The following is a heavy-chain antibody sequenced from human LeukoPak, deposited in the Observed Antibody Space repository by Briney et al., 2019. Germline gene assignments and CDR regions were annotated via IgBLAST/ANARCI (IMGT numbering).Heavy chain of an antibody. CDR1: GFTFSSYG. D-gene: IGHD2-15*01. CDR2: ISHDGSNI. CDR3: AKDPYRVVVATGNYLDP. V-gene: IGHV3-30*18. Sequence: GRSLRLSCAASGFTFSSYGMHWVRQAPGKGLEWVAVISHDGSNIYYGASVKGRFSISRDNSKNTLYLQMNSLRVEDTAVYYCAKDPYRVVVATGNYLDPWGQGTLVTVSS. J-gene: IGHJ5*02.